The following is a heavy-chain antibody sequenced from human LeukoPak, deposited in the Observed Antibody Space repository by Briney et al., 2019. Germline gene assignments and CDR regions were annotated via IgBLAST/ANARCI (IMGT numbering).Heavy chain of an antibody. CDR1: GYTFTTYD. D-gene: IGHD5-24*01. CDR2: ISAYNGNT. J-gene: IGHJ4*02. Sequence: ASVKVSFTSSGYTFTTYDITWVRQAPGQGLEWMGWISAYNGNTNYAQKLQGRVTMTTDTSTSTAYMELRSLRADDTAVYYCARNSCRDGYNSCGCDYWGQGTLVTVSS. CDR3: ARNSCRDGYNSCGCDY. V-gene: IGHV1-18*01.